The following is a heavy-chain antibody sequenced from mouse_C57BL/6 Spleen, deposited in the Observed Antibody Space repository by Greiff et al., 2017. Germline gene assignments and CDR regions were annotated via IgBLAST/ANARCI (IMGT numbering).Heavy chain of an antibody. V-gene: IGHV14-3*01. D-gene: IGHD1-1*01. CDR2: IDPANGNT. J-gene: IGHJ3*01. CDR1: GFTITNTY. CDR3: ASYYYGSSGFAY. Sequence: VQLQQSVAELVRPGASVKLSCTASGFTITNTYMHWVKQRPEQGLEWIGRIDPANGNTKYAPKFPGKATITADTSSNTAYLQLSSLTSEDTAIYYCASYYYGSSGFAYWGQGTLVTVSA.